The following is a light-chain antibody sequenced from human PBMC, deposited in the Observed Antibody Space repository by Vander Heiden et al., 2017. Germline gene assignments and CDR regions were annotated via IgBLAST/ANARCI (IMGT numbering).Light chain of an antibody. Sequence: SFSLPLPPSVSVSPGQTASISSSGDKWGDKEAWWYQQKPGQSPVLVIYQDSKRPSGIPERFSGSNSGNTATLTISGTQAMDEADYYCQAWDSSTAWVFGGGTKLTVL. CDR1: KWGDKE. V-gene: IGLV3-1*01. J-gene: IGLJ3*02. CDR3: QAWDSSTAWV. CDR2: QDS.